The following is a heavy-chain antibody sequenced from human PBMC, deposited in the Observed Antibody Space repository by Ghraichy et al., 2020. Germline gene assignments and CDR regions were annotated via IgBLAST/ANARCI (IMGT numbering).Heavy chain of an antibody. D-gene: IGHD5-24*01. J-gene: IGHJ4*02. CDR1: DFSVSSNS. CDR2: IYSGGTS. V-gene: IGHV3-66*01. CDR3: AGWGRAGDAPLGN. Sequence: LSLTCAASDFSVSSNSMRWVRQAPGKGLEWVAVIYSGGTSYYADSAKGRFTIPRANSQTTLLLQMNRLRTDATALCYCAGWGRAGDAPLGNWGQGTLVTVSS.